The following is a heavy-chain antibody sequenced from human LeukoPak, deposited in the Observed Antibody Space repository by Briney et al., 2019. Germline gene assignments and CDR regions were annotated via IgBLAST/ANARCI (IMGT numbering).Heavy chain of an antibody. CDR1: GGSISSWY. V-gene: IGHV4-59*01. D-gene: IGHD6-19*01. J-gene: IGHJ4*02. CDR3: ARETSLAGFASGLGFNY. Sequence: SETLSLTCTVSGGSISSWYWSWIRQPPGKGLEWIGYIYGSGNTNYNPSLKSRVTMSIDRSKNQFSLKLTSVTAADTATYYCARETSLAGFASGLGFNYWGQGILVTVSS. CDR2: IYGSGNT.